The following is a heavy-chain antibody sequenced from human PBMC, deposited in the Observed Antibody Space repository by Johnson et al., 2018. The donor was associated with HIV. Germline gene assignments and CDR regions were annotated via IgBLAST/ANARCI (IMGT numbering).Heavy chain of an antibody. J-gene: IGHJ3*02. D-gene: IGHD3-22*01. CDR2: INSAGGTT. CDR1: GFTFDTYW. V-gene: IGHV3-74*01. CDR3: ARAKYYDRSGYYYIGFDI. Sequence: VQLVESGGGLVQPGGSLRLSCAASGFTFDTYWMPWVRQAPGKWLVWVSRINSAGGTTNYADSVKGRFPISRDNAKNTLYLQMNSLRAYDTAVYYCARAKYYDRSGYYYIGFDIWGQGTMVTVSS.